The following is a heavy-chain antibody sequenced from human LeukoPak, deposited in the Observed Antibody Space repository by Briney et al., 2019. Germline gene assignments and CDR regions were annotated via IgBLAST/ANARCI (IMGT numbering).Heavy chain of an antibody. CDR2: IHSSGST. CDR3: ARARSRWNYFDY. CDR1: GGSVTSYY. D-gene: IGHD6-19*01. Sequence: SETLSLTCTVSGGSVTSYYRSWIRQPPGKGLELVGHIHSSGSTNYNPSLKSRVTISIDTSKNRFSLNLSSLTAADTAVYYCARARSRWNYFDYWGQGSLVTVSS. J-gene: IGHJ4*02. V-gene: IGHV4-59*02.